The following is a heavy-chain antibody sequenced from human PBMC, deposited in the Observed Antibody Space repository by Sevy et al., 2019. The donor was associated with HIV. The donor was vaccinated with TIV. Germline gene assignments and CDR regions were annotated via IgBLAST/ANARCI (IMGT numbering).Heavy chain of an antibody. D-gene: IGHD1-26*01. Sequence: SETLSLTCAVYGGSFSGYYWTWIRQPPGKGLEWIGEIMPGGITNYNPSLKSRVNISIDTSKNQFSLKVKSVTAADTAIYYCARGQWEHPFWGQGTQVTVSS. J-gene: IGHJ4*02. CDR2: IMPGGIT. V-gene: IGHV4-34*01. CDR1: GGSFSGYY. CDR3: ARGQWEHPF.